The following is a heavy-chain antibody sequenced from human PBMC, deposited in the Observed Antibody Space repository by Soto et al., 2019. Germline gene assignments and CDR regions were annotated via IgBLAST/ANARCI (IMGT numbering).Heavy chain of an antibody. CDR2: SYYTGST. CDR3: ANFNWDFDL. V-gene: IGHV4-59*01. J-gene: IGHJ2*01. CDR1: GGSISSYY. Sequence: QVQLQESGPGLVKPSETLSLTCTVSGGSISSYYWSWIRQPPGKGLEWIGDSYYTGSTNYNPSLTRRLTISVDTSKHPFSLQMSSVTAADTAVYYCANFNWDFDLWGRGTLVTVSS.